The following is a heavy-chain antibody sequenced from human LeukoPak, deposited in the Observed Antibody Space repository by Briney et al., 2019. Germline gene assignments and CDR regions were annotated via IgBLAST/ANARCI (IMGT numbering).Heavy chain of an antibody. V-gene: IGHV3-7*01. CDR3: ASANTYYYGSGTSYYMDV. Sequence: GGSLRLSCAASGFTFSSYWMSWVGQAPGKGLEWVANIKKDGSEKYYVDSVKGRFTISRDNAKDSLYLQMNSLRAEDTAVYYCASANTYYYGSGTSYYMDVWGKGTTVTVSS. D-gene: IGHD3-10*01. CDR2: IKKDGSEK. J-gene: IGHJ6*03. CDR1: GFTFSSYW.